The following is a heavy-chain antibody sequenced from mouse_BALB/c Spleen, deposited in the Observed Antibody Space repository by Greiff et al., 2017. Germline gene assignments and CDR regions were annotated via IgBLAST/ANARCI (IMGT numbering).Heavy chain of an antibody. CDR1: GFNIKDTY. CDR3: ARSGGYYGTWFAD. J-gene: IGHJ3*01. CDR2: IDPANGNT. Sequence: EVQLHQSGAELVKPGASVKLSCTASGFNIKDTYMHWVKQRPEQGLEWIGRIDPANGNTKSDPKFQGKATITADTSSNTAYLQLSSLTSEDTAVYYCARSGGYYGTWFADWGQGTLVTVSA. V-gene: IGHV14-3*02. D-gene: IGHD1-2*01.